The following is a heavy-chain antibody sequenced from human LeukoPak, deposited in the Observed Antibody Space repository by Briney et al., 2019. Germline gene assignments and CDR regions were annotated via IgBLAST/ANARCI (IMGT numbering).Heavy chain of an antibody. Sequence: PGGSLRLSCAASGFTFTIHYMTWVRQAPGMGLEWVANINQDGSEKYYVDSVKGRFTISRDNAKNSLYLQMNSLGAEDTAVYYCARGRDWFDPLGQGTLVTVSS. J-gene: IGHJ5*02. CDR3: ARGRDWFDP. CDR1: GFTFTIHY. V-gene: IGHV3-7*04. CDR2: INQDGSEK.